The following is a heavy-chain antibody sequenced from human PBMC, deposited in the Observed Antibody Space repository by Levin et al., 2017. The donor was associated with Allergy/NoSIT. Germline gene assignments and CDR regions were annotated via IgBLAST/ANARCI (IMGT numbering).Heavy chain of an antibody. J-gene: IGHJ4*02. V-gene: IGHV1-3*01. D-gene: IGHD2-21*01. CDR1: GYTFRSYS. CDR2: INAANGDT. Sequence: VASVKVSCKASGYTFRSYSMHWVRQAPGQRPEWMGWINAANGDTTYSQKFQGRIIMTRDTFASTAYMELTSLRSEDTAVYYCARNPKGTVIYDYWGQGTLVTVSS. CDR3: ARNPKGTVIYDY.